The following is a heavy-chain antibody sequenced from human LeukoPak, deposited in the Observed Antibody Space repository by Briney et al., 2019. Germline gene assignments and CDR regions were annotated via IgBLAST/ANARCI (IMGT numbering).Heavy chain of an antibody. J-gene: IGHJ3*02. V-gene: IGHV1-2*02. Sequence: ASVKVSCKASGYTFTGYYMHWVRQAPGQGLEWMGWINPNSGGTNYAQKFQGRVTMTRDTSISTAYMELSRLRSDDTAVYYCARVAYGGNSGHDAFDIWGQGTMVTVSS. CDR3: ARVAYGGNSGHDAFDI. D-gene: IGHD4-23*01. CDR1: GYTFTGYY. CDR2: INPNSGGT.